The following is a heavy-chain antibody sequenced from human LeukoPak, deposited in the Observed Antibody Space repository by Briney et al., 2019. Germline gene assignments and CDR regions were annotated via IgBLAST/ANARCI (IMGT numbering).Heavy chain of an antibody. CDR1: GGSISSYY. V-gene: IGHV4-59*08. D-gene: IGHD3-10*01. CDR3: ARGSVSMVRGVIINYWYFAL. CDR2: IYYSGST. J-gene: IGHJ2*01. Sequence: PSETLSLTCTVSGGSISSYYWSWIRQPPGKGLEWIGYIYYSGSTNYNPSLKSRVTISVDTSKNQFSLKLSSVTAADTAVYYCARGSVSMVRGVIINYWYFALWGRGTLVTVSS.